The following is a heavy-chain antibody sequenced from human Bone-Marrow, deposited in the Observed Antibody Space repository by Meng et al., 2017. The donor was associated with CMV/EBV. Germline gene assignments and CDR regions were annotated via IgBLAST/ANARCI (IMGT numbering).Heavy chain of an antibody. CDR3: ARNVESYFEY. J-gene: IGHJ4*02. V-gene: IGHV4-30-4*08. D-gene: IGHD5-24*01. Sequence: LRLSCTVSGGSISSGDYDWSWIRQPPGRGLEWTGHISDSGRTHYNSPLKSRVTISIDSSKNQFSLKLRSVTAADTAVYYCARNVESYFEYWGQGRFVTGS. CDR1: GGSISSGDYD. CDR2: ISDSGRT.